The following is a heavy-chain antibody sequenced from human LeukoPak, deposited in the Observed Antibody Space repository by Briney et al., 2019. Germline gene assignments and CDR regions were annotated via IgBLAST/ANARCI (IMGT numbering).Heavy chain of an antibody. D-gene: IGHD2-15*01. CDR1: GFTFSSYA. Sequence: GGSLRLSCAASGFTFSSYAVHWVRQAPGKGLEWVAVISYDGSNKYYADSVKGRFTISRDNSKNTLYLQMNSLRAEDTAVYYCAKRGYCSVASCSQTPYYFDHWGQGTLVTVSS. V-gene: IGHV3-30-3*02. J-gene: IGHJ4*02. CDR3: AKRGYCSVASCSQTPYYFDH. CDR2: ISYDGSNK.